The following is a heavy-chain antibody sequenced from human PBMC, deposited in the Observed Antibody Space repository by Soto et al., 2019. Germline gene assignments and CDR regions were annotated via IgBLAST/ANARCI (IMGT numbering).Heavy chain of an antibody. CDR1: GFSFSSFA. Sequence: GGSLRLSCEASGFSFSSFAMNWVRQAPGRGLEWVSYISDDGASIYYADSLKGRFTISRGNAKNSLSLQMNNLRAEDTAVYYCARENSVQAWLHHFDHWGLGTLVTVSS. V-gene: IGHV3-48*03. J-gene: IGHJ4*02. CDR3: ARENSVQAWLHHFDH. CDR2: ISDDGASI. D-gene: IGHD5-18*01.